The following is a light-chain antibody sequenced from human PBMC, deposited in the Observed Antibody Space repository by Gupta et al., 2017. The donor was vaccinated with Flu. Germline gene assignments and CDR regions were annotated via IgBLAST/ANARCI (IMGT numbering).Light chain of an antibody. CDR2: DAS. CDR3: QQTYNTPWT. CDR1: QSINRY. J-gene: IGKJ1*01. V-gene: IGKV1-39*01. Sequence: PASLSASAGDRVTITCRASQSINRYVDWYQHKPGKAPKLLIYDASNMDTGIPARFSGSGSGTDFTLTISTLQPEDFAAYFCQQTYNTPWTFGQGTNVEI.